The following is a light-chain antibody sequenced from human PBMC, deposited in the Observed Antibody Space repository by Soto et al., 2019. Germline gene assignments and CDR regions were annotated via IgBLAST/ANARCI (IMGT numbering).Light chain of an antibody. CDR1: QSVSSN. J-gene: IGKJ2*01. CDR3: QQYNNWPPGVT. Sequence: EIVMTQSPATLSVSPGERATLSCRASQSVSSNLAWYQQKPGQAPRLLIYGASTRATGIPARFSGSGSGTEFTLTISSLQSEDFAVYYCQQYNNWPPGVTFGQGTKLEIK. CDR2: GAS. V-gene: IGKV3-15*01.